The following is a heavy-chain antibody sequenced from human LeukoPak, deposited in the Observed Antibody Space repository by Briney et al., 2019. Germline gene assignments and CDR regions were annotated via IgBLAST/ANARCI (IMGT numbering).Heavy chain of an antibody. CDR2: INAGNGNT. CDR1: GYTFTSYA. V-gene: IGHV1-3*01. J-gene: IGHJ5*02. D-gene: IGHD3-10*01. CDR3: ARDRGAARHNWFDP. Sequence: GASVKVSCKASGYTFTSYALHWVRQAPGQRLECMGWINAGNGNTKYSQKFQGRVTITRDTSASTAYMELSGLRSEDTAVYYCARDRGAARHNWFDPWGQGTLVTVSS.